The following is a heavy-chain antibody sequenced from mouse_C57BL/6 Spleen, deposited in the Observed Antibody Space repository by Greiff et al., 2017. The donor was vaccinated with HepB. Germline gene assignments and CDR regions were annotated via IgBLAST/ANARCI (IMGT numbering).Heavy chain of an antibody. Sequence: EVKLMESGGGLVKPGGSLKLSCAASGFTFSSYAMSWVRRTPEKRLEWVATISDGGSYTYYPDNVKGRFTISRDNAKNNLYLQMSHLKSEDTAMYYCARESYYGSSYYFDYWGQGTTLTVSS. J-gene: IGHJ2*01. V-gene: IGHV5-4*01. CDR2: ISDGGSYT. D-gene: IGHD1-1*01. CDR1: GFTFSSYA. CDR3: ARESYYGSSYYFDY.